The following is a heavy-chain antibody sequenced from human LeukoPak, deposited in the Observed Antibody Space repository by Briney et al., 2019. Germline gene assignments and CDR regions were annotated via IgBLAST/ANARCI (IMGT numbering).Heavy chain of an antibody. CDR2: ISYDGSNK. V-gene: IGHV3-30*04. D-gene: IGHD3-3*01. CDR1: GFTFSSYA. Sequence: PGRSLRLSCAASGFTFSSYAMHWVRQAPGKGLEWVAVISYDGSNKYYADSVKGRFTISRDNAKNSLYLQMNSLRAEDTAVYYCARGGESRISIFGVVTGSQHYYYYMDVWGKGTTVTVSS. J-gene: IGHJ6*03. CDR3: ARGGESRISIFGVVTGSQHYYYYMDV.